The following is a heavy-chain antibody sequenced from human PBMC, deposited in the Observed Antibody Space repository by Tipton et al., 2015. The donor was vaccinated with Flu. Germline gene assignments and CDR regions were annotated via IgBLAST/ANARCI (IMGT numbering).Heavy chain of an antibody. D-gene: IGHD3-9*01. Sequence: TLSLTCAVYGGSFSGYYWSWIRHPPGKGLEWIGEINHSGSTNYNPSLKSRVTISVDTSKNQFSLKLSSVTAADTAVYYCARALYYGILTGYTEKQTYYFDYWGQGTLVTVSS. V-gene: IGHV4-34*01. J-gene: IGHJ4*02. CDR2: INHSGST. CDR3: ARALYYGILTGYTEKQTYYFDY. CDR1: GGSFSGYY.